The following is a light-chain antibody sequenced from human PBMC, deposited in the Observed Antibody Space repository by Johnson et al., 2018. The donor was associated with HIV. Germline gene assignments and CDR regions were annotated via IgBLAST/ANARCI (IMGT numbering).Light chain of an antibody. CDR1: SSNIGNNY. J-gene: IGLJ1*01. V-gene: IGLV1-51*02. Sequence: QSVLTQPPSVSAAPGQKVTISCSGSSSNIGNNYVSWYQQIPGTAPKLLIYESNKRTSGVPHRLPGPKSGSSATLGITGLQTGDEADYSCGTWDNSLNTGGVFGAGTKVTVL. CDR3: GTWDNSLNTGGV. CDR2: ESN.